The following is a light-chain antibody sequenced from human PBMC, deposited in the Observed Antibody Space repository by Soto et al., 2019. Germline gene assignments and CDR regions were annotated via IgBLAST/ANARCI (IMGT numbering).Light chain of an antibody. CDR1: QSLNTY. J-gene: IGKJ1*01. Sequence: EIVLTQSPATLSLSPGERATLSCRASQSLNTYLAWYQQKPGQAPRLLIYNASNRATGIPARFSGSGSGTDFTLTISSLEPEDFAVYYCQQRSSWRTFGQGTKVDIK. V-gene: IGKV3-11*01. CDR3: QQRSSWRT. CDR2: NAS.